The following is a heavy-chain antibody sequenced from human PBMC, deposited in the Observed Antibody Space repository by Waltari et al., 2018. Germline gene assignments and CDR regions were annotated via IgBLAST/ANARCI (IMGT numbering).Heavy chain of an antibody. J-gene: IGHJ1*01. V-gene: IGHV1-69*10. D-gene: IGHD1-7*01. Sequence: QVQLVQSGAEVKKPGSSVKVSCKASGGTFSSYAISWVRQAPGQGLEWMGGSLPILRISNYSYTFPGRVTITADKSTSTAYMELRSLSSEDTAVYYCARYPSYNWNYLYFQHWGQGTLVTVSS. CDR2: SLPILRIS. CDR1: GGTFSSYA. CDR3: ARYPSYNWNYLYFQH.